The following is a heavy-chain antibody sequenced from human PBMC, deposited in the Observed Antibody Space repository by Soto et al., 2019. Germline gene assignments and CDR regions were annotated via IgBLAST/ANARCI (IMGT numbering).Heavy chain of an antibody. V-gene: IGHV1-69*06. CDR3: TRDLSAVKRLESFKYYRMDV. CDR1: GGTFSSNP. D-gene: IGHD4-17*01. J-gene: IGHJ6*02. CDR2: IIPILGTP. Sequence: QVQLMQSGAEVRKPGSSVTVSCKASGGTFSSNPISWVRQAPGQGLEWMGGIIPILGTPHYARKFLDRVTLTADRSTHTAFMELTSLTSDATAIYYCTRDLSAVKRLESFKYYRMDVWGQGTTVTVS.